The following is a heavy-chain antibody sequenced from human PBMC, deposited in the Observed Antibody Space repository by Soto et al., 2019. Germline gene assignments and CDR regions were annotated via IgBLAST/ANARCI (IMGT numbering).Heavy chain of an antibody. V-gene: IGHV3-30-3*01. CDR1: GFTFGRYA. CDR3: ARDQYSSSPNWFDP. CDR2: ISHDGSNK. J-gene: IGHJ5*02. D-gene: IGHD6-19*01. Sequence: FLRLSCAASGFTFGRYAMHWVRQAPGKGLEWVAVISHDGSNKYYADSVKGRFTISRDNSKNTLYLQMNSLRAEDTAVYYCARDQYSSSPNWFDPWGQGTLVTVSS.